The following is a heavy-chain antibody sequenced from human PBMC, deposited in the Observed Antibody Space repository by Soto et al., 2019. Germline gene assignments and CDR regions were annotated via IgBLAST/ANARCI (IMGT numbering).Heavy chain of an antibody. V-gene: IGHV1-8*01. D-gene: IGHD6-6*01. Sequence: ASGKVSCKASGYTFTSYDINWARQATGQGLEWMGWMNPNSGNTGYAQKFQGRVTMTRNTSISTAYMELSSRRSEDTAVYYCARDGLSSPSMYYFDYWGQGTLVTVSS. CDR3: ARDGLSSPSMYYFDY. CDR2: MNPNSGNT. J-gene: IGHJ4*02. CDR1: GYTFTSYD.